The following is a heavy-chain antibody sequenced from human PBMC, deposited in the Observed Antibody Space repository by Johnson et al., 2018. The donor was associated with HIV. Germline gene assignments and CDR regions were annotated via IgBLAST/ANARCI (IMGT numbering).Heavy chain of an antibody. J-gene: IGHJ3*02. Sequence: VQLVESGGGLVQPARSLRLSCAASGFTFDDYAMHWVRQAPGKGLEWVSGISWKSGSIGYADSVKGRFTISRDNAKNSLYLQMNSLRAEDTALYYCAKDGYSSSWYPYAFDIWGQGTMVTVSS. V-gene: IGHV3-9*01. CDR1: GFTFDDYA. CDR2: ISWKSGSI. D-gene: IGHD6-13*01. CDR3: AKDGYSSSWYPYAFDI.